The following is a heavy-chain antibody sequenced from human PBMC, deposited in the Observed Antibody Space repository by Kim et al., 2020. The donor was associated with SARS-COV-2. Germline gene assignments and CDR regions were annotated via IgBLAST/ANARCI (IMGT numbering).Heavy chain of an antibody. Sequence: ASVKVSCKASGYTFTGYYMHWVRQAPGQGLEWMGRINPNSGGTNYAQKFQGRVTMTRDTSISTAYMELSRLRSDDTAVYYCARDTWSGSNRMDVWGKGTTVTVSS. J-gene: IGHJ6*03. V-gene: IGHV1-2*06. CDR3: ARDTWSGSNRMDV. D-gene: IGHD3-3*01. CDR2: INPNSGGT. CDR1: GYTFTGYY.